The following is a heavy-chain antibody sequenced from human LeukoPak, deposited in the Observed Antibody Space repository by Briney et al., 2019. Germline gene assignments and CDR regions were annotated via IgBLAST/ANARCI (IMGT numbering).Heavy chain of an antibody. CDR1: GASFSGYY. J-gene: IGHJ5*02. CDR3: ARETDVNWFDP. Sequence: RASETLSLTCAVYGASFSGYYWSWLRQPPGKGLEWIGEISLSGSTNYNPSLKSRVTMSVDTSKNQFSLKLSSVTAADTAVYYCARETDVNWFDPWGQGTLVTVSS. CDR2: ISLSGST. V-gene: IGHV4-34*01.